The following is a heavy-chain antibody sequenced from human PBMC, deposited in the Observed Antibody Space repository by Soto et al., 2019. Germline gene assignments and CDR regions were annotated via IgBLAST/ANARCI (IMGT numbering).Heavy chain of an antibody. CDR2: IYWDDDK. CDR3: ARTKGITGTTPWFSYLMQSDYFDY. CDR1: GFSLSTSGVG. V-gene: IGHV2-5*02. D-gene: IGHD1-7*01. Sequence: KSGPTLVNPTQTLTLTCTFSGFSLSTSGVGVGWIRQPPGKALEWLALIYWDDDKRYSPSLKSRLTITKDTSKNQVVLTMTNMDPVDTATYYCARTKGITGTTPWFSYLMQSDYFDYWGQGTLVTVSS. J-gene: IGHJ4*02.